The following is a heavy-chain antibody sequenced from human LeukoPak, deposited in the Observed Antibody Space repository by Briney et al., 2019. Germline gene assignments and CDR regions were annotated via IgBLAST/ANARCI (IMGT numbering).Heavy chain of an antibody. D-gene: IGHD3-22*01. CDR2: IIPIFGTA. CDR1: GGTFSSYA. CDR3: ARTGTYYYDSSGYYFDY. J-gene: IGHJ4*02. Sequence: SVKVSCKASGGTFSSYAISWVRQAPGQGLEWMGGIIPIFGTANYAQKFQGRVTITADESTSTAYMELSSLRSEDTAVYYCARTGTYYYDSSGYYFDYWGQGTLVTVSS. V-gene: IGHV1-69*01.